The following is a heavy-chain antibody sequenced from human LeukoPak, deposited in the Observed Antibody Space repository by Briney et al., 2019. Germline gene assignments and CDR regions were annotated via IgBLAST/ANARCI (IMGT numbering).Heavy chain of an antibody. V-gene: IGHV3-48*01. CDR3: AVGNWG. CDR2: ISSTSGTI. D-gene: IGHD7-27*01. CDR1: GFTFSSYA. J-gene: IGHJ4*02. Sequence: PGRSLRLSCAASGFTFSSYAMHWVRQAPGKGLEWVSYISSTSGTIYYADSVKGRFTISRDNAKNSLYLQMNSLRAEDTAVYYCAVGNWGWGQGTLVTVSS.